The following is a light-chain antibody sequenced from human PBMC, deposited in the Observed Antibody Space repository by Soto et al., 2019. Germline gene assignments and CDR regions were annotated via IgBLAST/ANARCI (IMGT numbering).Light chain of an antibody. Sequence: DIVMTQTPLSSPVTLGQPASISCRSSQSLVHSDGNMYLSWLQQRPGQPLRLLIYKISDRLSGVPDRFSGRGAGTDFTLKISGVEAEDVGIYYCMQATQFPYTFGQGTKLEIK. CDR2: KIS. J-gene: IGKJ2*01. V-gene: IGKV2-24*01. CDR1: QSLVHSDGNMY. CDR3: MQATQFPYT.